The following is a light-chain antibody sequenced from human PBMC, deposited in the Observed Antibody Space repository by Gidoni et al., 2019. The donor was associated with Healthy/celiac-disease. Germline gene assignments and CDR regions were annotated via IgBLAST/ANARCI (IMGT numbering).Light chain of an antibody. V-gene: IGKV3-20*01. J-gene: IGKJ3*01. CDR1: QSVSSSY. CDR2: GAS. CDR3: QQYGSSPPFT. Sequence: EIVLTQSPGTLSLSPGESATLSCRASQSVSSSYVAWYQQNPGQAPRLLIYGASSRATCLPDRFSGSGSGTDFTLTISRLEPEEFAVYYCQQYGSSPPFTFGPGTKVDIK.